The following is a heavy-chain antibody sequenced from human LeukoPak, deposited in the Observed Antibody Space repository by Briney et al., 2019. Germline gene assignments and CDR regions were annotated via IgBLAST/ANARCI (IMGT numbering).Heavy chain of an antibody. Sequence: ASVKVSCKASGYTFTAYYVHWVRQAPGQGLEWIGWINPNTGDTNYAPKFQGRVTMTSDTSISTAYMELSRLRSDNTAVYYCARDLYGGTSATFDYWGQGTLVTVSS. CDR2: INPNTGDT. D-gene: IGHD4-23*01. CDR1: GYTFTAYY. CDR3: ARDLYGGTSATFDY. V-gene: IGHV1-2*02. J-gene: IGHJ4*02.